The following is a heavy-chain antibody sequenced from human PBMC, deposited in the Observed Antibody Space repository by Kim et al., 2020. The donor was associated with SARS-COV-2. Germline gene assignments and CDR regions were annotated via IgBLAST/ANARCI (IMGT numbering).Heavy chain of an antibody. CDR1: GGSISSGGYY. Sequence: SETLSLTCTVSGGSISSGGYYWSWIRQHPGKGLEWIGYIYYSGSTYYNPSLKSRVTISVDTSKNQFSLKLSSVTAADTAVYYCARWVRTSSRPSTVTTDPWGQGTLVTVSS. V-gene: IGHV4-31*03. J-gene: IGHJ5*02. CDR3: ARWVRTSSRPSTVTTDP. CDR2: IYYSGST. D-gene: IGHD4-17*01.